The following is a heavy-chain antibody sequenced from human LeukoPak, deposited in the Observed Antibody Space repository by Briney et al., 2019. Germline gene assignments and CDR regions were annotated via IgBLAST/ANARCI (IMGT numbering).Heavy chain of an antibody. CDR3: ARTVSYDY. V-gene: IGHV3-48*03. CDR2: LSISGSSV. Sequence: GRSLRLSCAVSGFTFSDYEMNWVRQAPGKGLEWVSYLSISGSSVNYADSVKGRFTIFRGNAQNSLYLQMNSLRAEDTAVYYCARTVSYDYWGQGTLVTVSS. J-gene: IGHJ4*02. D-gene: IGHD3-3*01. CDR1: GFTFSDYE.